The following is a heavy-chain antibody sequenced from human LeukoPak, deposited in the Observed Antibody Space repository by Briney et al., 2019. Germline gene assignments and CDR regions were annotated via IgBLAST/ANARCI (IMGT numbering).Heavy chain of an antibody. V-gene: IGHV4-4*07. Sequence: PSETLSLTCTVSGGSISSYYWSWIRQPAGKGLEWIGRIYTSGSTNYNPSLKSRVTMSVDTSKNQFSLKLSSVTAADTAVYYCARDRPVVAASGAGWFDPWGQGTLVTVSS. CDR2: IYTSGST. CDR3: ARDRPVVAASGAGWFDP. D-gene: IGHD2-15*01. CDR1: GGSISSYY. J-gene: IGHJ5*02.